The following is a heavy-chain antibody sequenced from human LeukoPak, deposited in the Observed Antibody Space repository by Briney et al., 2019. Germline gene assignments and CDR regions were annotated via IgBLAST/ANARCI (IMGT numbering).Heavy chain of an antibody. V-gene: IGHV3-21*01. J-gene: IGHJ4*02. CDR3: ARDRRSGEDSNF. Sequence: GGSLRLSCAASGFTFSTFSMNWVRQTPGKGLEWVSAISGSGSDIYYADSVKGRFTISRDNPKRSLYLQMNSLRAEDTAVYYCARDRRSGEDSNFWGQGTLVTVSS. CDR1: GFTFSTFS. D-gene: IGHD2-15*01. CDR2: ISGSGSDI.